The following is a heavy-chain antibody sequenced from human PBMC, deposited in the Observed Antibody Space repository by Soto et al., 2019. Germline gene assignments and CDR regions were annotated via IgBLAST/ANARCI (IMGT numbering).Heavy chain of an antibody. Sequence: ASVQVSCKASGYSYTSYYIHWVRQAPGQGLEWMGWISAYNGNTNYAQKLQGRVTMTTDTSTSTAYMELRSLRSDDTAVYYCARSPDYDAGYNCFDPWGQGTLVTVS. CDR2: ISAYNGNT. V-gene: IGHV1-18*04. CDR3: ARSPDYDAGYNCFDP. CDR1: GYSYTSYY. D-gene: IGHD4-17*01. J-gene: IGHJ5*02.